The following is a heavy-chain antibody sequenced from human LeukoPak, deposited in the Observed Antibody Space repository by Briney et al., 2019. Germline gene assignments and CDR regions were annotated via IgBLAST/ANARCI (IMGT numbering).Heavy chain of an antibody. CDR3: AAADMIFGVIIPPF. J-gene: IGHJ4*02. Sequence: ASVEVSCKSSRDTFSRYYIHWVRQAPGQGLEYMGVINPSGGSPRYAQKFRGRLTMTRDMSTSTVYMKLSSLRSEDTSIYYCAAADMIFGVIIPPFWGPGTPVTISS. CDR1: RDTFSRYY. V-gene: IGHV1-46*01. CDR2: INPSGGSP. D-gene: IGHD3-3*01.